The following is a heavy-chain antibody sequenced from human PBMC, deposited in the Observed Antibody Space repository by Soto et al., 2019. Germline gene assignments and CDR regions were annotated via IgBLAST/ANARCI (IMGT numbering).Heavy chain of an antibody. D-gene: IGHD3-10*01. J-gene: IGHJ4*02. CDR2: ISGSGGST. Sequence: GGSLRLSCAASGFTFSSYAMSWVRQAPGKGLEWVSAISGSGGSTYYADSVKGRFTISRDNSKNTLYLQMNSLRAEDMAVYYCAKAIVRGVIIYYFDYWGQGTLVTVSS. CDR1: GFTFSSYA. CDR3: AKAIVRGVIIYYFDY. V-gene: IGHV3-23*01.